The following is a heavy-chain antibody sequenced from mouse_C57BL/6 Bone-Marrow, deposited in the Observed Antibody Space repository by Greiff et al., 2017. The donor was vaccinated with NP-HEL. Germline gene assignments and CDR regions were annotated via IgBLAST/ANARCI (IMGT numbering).Heavy chain of an antibody. J-gene: IGHJ1*03. Sequence: EVQRVESGGGLVKPGGSLKLSCAASGFTFSSYAMSWVRQTPEKRLEWVATISDGGSYTYYPDNVKGRFTISRDNAKNNLYLQMSHLKSEDTAMYYCARDVYYGFDVWGTGTTVTVSS. V-gene: IGHV5-4*01. D-gene: IGHD1-1*01. CDR2: ISDGGSYT. CDR1: GFTFSSYA. CDR3: ARDVYYGFDV.